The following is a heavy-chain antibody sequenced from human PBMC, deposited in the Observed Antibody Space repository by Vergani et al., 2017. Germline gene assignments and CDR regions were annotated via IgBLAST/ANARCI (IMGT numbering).Heavy chain of an antibody. J-gene: IGHJ3*02. CDR3: ASGTGPLVLAFDI. V-gene: IGHV3-23*01. CDR1: GFTFSSYA. CDR2: ISGSGGST. Sequence: EVQLLESGGGLVQPGGSLRLSCAASGFTFSSYAMSWVRQAPGKGLEWVSAISGSGGSTYYADSVKGRFTISRDNAKNSLYLQMNSLRAEDTAVYYCASGTGPLVLAFDIWGQGTMVTVSS. D-gene: IGHD6-13*01.